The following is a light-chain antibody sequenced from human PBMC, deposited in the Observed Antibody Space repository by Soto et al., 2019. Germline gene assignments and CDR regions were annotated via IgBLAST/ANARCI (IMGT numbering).Light chain of an antibody. CDR1: SSDVGAYNY. J-gene: IGLJ2*01. CDR3: TSYAGSNNFVV. V-gene: IGLV2-8*01. Sequence: QSALTQPPSASGSPGQSVTISCTGTSSDVGAYNYVPWYQQHPGKAPKLIIYEVTKRPSGVPGRFSGSKSGNTASLTVSGLQADDEGDYYCTSYAGSNNFVVFGGGTKLTVL. CDR2: EVT.